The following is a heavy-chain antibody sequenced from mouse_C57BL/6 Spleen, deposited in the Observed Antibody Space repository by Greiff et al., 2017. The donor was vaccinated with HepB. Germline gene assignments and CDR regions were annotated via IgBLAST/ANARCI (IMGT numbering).Heavy chain of an antibody. D-gene: IGHD1-1*01. CDR3: ARDYYGPYFDY. J-gene: IGHJ2*01. CDR1: GFTFSSYG. V-gene: IGHV5-6*01. CDR2: ISSGGSYT. Sequence: EVHLVESGGDLVKPGGSLKLSCAASGFTFSSYGMSWVRQTPDKRLEWVATISSGGSYTYYPDSVKGRFTISRDNAKNTLYLQMSSLKSEDTAMYYCARDYYGPYFDYWGQGTTLTVSS.